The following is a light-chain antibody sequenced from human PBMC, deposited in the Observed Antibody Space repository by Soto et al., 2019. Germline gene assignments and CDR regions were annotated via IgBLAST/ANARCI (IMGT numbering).Light chain of an antibody. CDR1: SSNIGSNT. J-gene: IGLJ1*01. CDR2: GNN. V-gene: IGLV1-44*01. Sequence: QSVLTQPPSASGTPGQRVTMSCSGSSSNIGSNTVNWYQHLPGAAPRLLIYGNNQRPSGIPDRFSGSKSGTSASLAISGLHSEDEADYYCAAWDDSLNVYVFGSGTKVTVL. CDR3: AAWDDSLNVYV.